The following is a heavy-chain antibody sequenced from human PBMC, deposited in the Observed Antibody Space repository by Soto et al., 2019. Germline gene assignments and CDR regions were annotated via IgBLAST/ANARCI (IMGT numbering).Heavy chain of an antibody. Sequence: QVQLVQSGAEVKKPGSSVKVSCKASGGTFSSYAISWVRQAPGQGLEWMGGIIPIFGTANYAQKFQGRVTITADESTSTAYMELSSLGSEDTAVYYCARVGKYSDFWSGYQGYYYYGMDVWGQGTTVTVSS. V-gene: IGHV1-69*01. D-gene: IGHD3-3*01. J-gene: IGHJ6*02. CDR3: ARVGKYSDFWSGYQGYYYYGMDV. CDR2: IIPIFGTA. CDR1: GGTFSSYA.